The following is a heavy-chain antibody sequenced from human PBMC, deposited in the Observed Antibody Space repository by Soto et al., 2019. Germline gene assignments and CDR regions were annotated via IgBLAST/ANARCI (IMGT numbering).Heavy chain of an antibody. V-gene: IGHV1-46*01. CDR1: GDTFTSYY. CDR2: INPHGGST. CDR3: ARSSGGNFGIIIEGSNWFDP. Sequence: ASVKVSCKAPGDTFTSYYLNWVRQAPGQGLEWMGVINPHGGSTKYAQKFQGRVTMTRDTSRSTVYMELRSLRSDDTAIYYCARSSGGNFGIIIEGSNWFDPCGQGTLVTVSS. J-gene: IGHJ5*02. D-gene: IGHD3-3*01.